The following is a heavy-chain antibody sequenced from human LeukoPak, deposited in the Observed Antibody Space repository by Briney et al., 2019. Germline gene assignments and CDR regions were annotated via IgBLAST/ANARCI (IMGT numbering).Heavy chain of an antibody. CDR3: ARDVYDYVWGSYRKLDY. Sequence: SETLSLTCAVYGGSFSGYYWSWIRQPPGKGLEWIGSIYYSGSTYYNPSLKSRVTISVDTSKNQFSLKLSSVTAADTAVYYCARDVYDYVWGSYRKLDYWGQGTLVTVSS. CDR1: GGSFSGYY. CDR2: IYYSGST. D-gene: IGHD3-16*02. V-gene: IGHV4-34*01. J-gene: IGHJ4*02.